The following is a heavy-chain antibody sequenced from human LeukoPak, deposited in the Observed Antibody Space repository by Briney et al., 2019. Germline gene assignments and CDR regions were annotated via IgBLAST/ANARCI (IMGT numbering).Heavy chain of an antibody. D-gene: IGHD3-10*01. CDR3: DTDLFSRGRLILYGHGMGG. V-gene: IGHV3-33*01. CDR1: GFTFSNYG. J-gene: IGHJ6*01. Sequence: GGSLRLSCAASGFTFSNYGVHWVRQAPGKGLEWVSVIWYEGSNTYYADSVKGRFTISRDNSKNTLYLQMNSLGAEETAVYYCDTDLFSRGRLILYGHGMGGRGQGARVTV. CDR2: IWYEGSNT.